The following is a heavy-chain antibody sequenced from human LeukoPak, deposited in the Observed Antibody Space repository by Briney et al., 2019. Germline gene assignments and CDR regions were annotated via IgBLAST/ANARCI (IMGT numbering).Heavy chain of an antibody. D-gene: IGHD6-13*01. CDR3: ARGVYRYSSSWYSLSFDY. CDR2: INHSGST. J-gene: IGHJ4*02. Sequence: PSETLSLTCAVYGGSISGYYWSWIRQPPGKGLEWIGEINHSGSTNYNPSLKSRVTISVDTSKNQFSLKLSSVTAADTAVYYCARGVYRYSSSWYSLSFDYWGQGTLVTVSS. V-gene: IGHV4-34*01. CDR1: GGSISGYY.